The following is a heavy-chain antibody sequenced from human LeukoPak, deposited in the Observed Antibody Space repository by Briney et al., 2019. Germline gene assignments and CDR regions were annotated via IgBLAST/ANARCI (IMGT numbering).Heavy chain of an antibody. CDR1: GFTFSSYA. CDR3: TKDKGYSYGPGFDH. D-gene: IGHD5-18*01. Sequence: SGGSLRLSCAASGFTFSSYAMHWVRQAPGKGLEWVAVISYDGSVTFYADSVKGRFTISRDNSKNTLYLEMNSLRADDTAVYYCTKDKGYSYGPGFDHWGQGTLVTVSS. V-gene: IGHV3-30*04. J-gene: IGHJ4*02. CDR2: ISYDGSVT.